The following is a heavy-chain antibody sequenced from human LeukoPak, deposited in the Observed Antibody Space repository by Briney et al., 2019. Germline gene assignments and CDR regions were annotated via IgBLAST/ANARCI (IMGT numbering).Heavy chain of an antibody. V-gene: IGHV1-69*06. CDR1: GGTFSSYA. CDR3: ARDRDRYYGSGSSYQAFDI. D-gene: IGHD3-10*01. J-gene: IGHJ3*02. CDR2: IIPIFGTA. Sequence: SVKVSCKASGGTFSSYAISWVRQAPGQGLEWMGGIIPIFGTANYAQQFQGRVTITADKSTSTVYMELSSLRSEDTAVYYCARDRDRYYGSGSSYQAFDIWGQGTMVTVSS.